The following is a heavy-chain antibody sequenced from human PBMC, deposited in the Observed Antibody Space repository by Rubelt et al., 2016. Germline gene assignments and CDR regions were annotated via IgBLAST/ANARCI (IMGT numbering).Heavy chain of an antibody. V-gene: IGHV1-18*01. Sequence: QVQLVQSGAEVKKPGASVKVSCKASGYTFNSYGISWVRQAPGQGLEWMGWISVYNGNTNYAQKRQGRVTMTTDTSTSTADMERRSLRSDDTAVYYCARGTMVRGAPDVWGQGTTVTVSS. CDR2: ISVYNGNT. CDR1: GYTFNSYG. CDR3: ARGTMVRGAPDV. D-gene: IGHD3-10*01. J-gene: IGHJ6*02.